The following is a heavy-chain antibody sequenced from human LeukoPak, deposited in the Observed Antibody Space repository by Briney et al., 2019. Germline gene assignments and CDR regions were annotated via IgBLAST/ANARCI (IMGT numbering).Heavy chain of an antibody. Sequence: GGSLSLSCTVSGFTFDDYAMHLGRQAPAQGLGGVSLISGYGGTTEYADSVQGRFPISRNSRRNSLYLHMNSLRTEDTALYFCAKVYVGSWYAYDHWGQGTLVTVSS. CDR2: ISGYGGTT. J-gene: IGHJ4*02. V-gene: IGHV3-43*02. D-gene: IGHD6-13*01. CDR1: GFTFDDYA. CDR3: AKVYVGSWYAYDH.